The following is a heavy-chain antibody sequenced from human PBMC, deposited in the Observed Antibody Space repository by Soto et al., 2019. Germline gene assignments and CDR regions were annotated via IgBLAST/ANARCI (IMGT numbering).Heavy chain of an antibody. J-gene: IGHJ3*01. V-gene: IGHV3-33*01. CDR2: IWYDGSNN. CDR1: GFTFSSYG. D-gene: IGHD6-13*01. CDR3: SRDYNSGSHCDPFYF. Sequence: GGSLRLSYAASGFTFSSYGMLWVRQAPGKGLEWVAVIWYDGSNNYYADSVKGRFTISRDNPKNTLYLQMNSLRAEDTAVYYCSRDYNSGSHCDPFYFSSQGTIDTGS.